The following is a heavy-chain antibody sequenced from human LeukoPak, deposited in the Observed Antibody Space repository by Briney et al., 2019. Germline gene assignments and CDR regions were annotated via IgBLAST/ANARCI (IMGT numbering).Heavy chain of an antibody. CDR3: ARGFGNFDK. D-gene: IGHD3-10*01. J-gene: IGHJ4*02. V-gene: IGHV3-7*01. Sequence: GGSLRLSCAASGFTFSNYWMSWVRQAPGKGLEWVANIKKDGSEKNYVDSVKGRFIISRDNAKNSLYLQMNSLRGEDTAVYYCARGFGNFDKGGQGALVTVSS. CDR2: IKKDGSEK. CDR1: GFTFSNYW.